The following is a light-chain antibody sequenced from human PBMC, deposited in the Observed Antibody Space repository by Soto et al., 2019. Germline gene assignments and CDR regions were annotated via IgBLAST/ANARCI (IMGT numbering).Light chain of an antibody. V-gene: IGLV1-44*01. CDR1: SSNIGENT. J-gene: IGLJ3*02. CDR3: SAWDDSLDGWV. CDR2: TDN. Sequence: QSVLTQPPSASGTPGQRVTISCSGSSSNIGENTVNWYQQLPGTAPKLLIYTDNQRPSGVPDRFSGSKSRTSASLAISGLQYEDEADYYCSAWDDSLDGWVFGGGTKLTVL.